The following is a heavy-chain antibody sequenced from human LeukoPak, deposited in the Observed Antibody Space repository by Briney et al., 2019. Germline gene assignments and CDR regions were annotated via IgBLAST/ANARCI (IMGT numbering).Heavy chain of an antibody. J-gene: IGHJ3*02. CDR1: SESFSGYF. Sequence: PSETLSLTCAIYSESFSGYFWSWIRQPPGKGLEWIGEINYSGSTNYNPSLRSRVTMSVDTSKNQLSLKLTSVTAADTAVYYCARELITKADAFDIWGQGTMVTVSS. CDR3: ARELITKADAFDI. V-gene: IGHV4-34*01. CDR2: INYSGST. D-gene: IGHD1-20*01.